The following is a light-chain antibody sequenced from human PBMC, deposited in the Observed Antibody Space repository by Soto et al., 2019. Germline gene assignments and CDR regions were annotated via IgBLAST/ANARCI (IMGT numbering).Light chain of an antibody. CDR1: SSDVGGYNY. V-gene: IGLV2-8*01. CDR2: EVS. CDR3: SSYAGSNNQV. J-gene: IGLJ1*01. Sequence: QSALTQPPSASGSPGQPVTISCTGTSSDVGGYNYVSWYQQHPGRAPKLMIYEVSKRPSGVPDRFSGSKSGNTASLTASGLQTEDEADYYSSSYAGSNNQVFGTGTKLTAL.